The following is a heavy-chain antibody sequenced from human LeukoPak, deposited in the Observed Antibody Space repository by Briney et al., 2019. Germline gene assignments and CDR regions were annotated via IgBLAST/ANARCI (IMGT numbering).Heavy chain of an antibody. J-gene: IGHJ4*02. D-gene: IGHD3-22*01. Sequence: SETLSLTCTVSGGSISSYYWSWIRQPPGKGLEWIGYIYYSGSTNYNPSLKSRVTISVDTSKNQFSLKLTSVTAADTAVYYCARIPRGYYYDSSGYFFDYWGQGTLVTVSS. V-gene: IGHV4-59*08. CDR3: ARIPRGYYYDSSGYFFDY. CDR2: IYYSGST. CDR1: GGSISSYY.